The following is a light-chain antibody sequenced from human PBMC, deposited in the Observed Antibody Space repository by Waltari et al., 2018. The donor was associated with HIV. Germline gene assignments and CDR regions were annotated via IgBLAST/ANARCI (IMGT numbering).Light chain of an antibody. CDR3: QQADGLPWT. CDR1: QAISSW. J-gene: IGKJ1*01. Sequence: DIQMTQSPFFVSASVGDRVTITCRAGQAISSWLTWYQQRPGAVPNLLIYASSTLQSGVPTRFSGSRSWTNFTLTISSLQPEDFATYYCQQADGLPWTFGQGTKVEMK. CDR2: ASS. V-gene: IGKV1-12*01.